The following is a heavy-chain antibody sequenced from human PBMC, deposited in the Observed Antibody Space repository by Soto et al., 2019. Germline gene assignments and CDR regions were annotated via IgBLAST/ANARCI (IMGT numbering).Heavy chain of an antibody. Sequence: GGSLRLSCTPSGFTFRNYGLHWVRQAPGKVLEWVALISYDGDNKYYTDSPRGRFTVSRDNFKNTLFLQMDSLRPEDTAVYYCLNKIMGYAANSDAMDLCSQVTRVTAP. CDR1: GFTFRNYG. V-gene: IGHV3-30*19. CDR3: LNKIMGYAANSDAMDL. D-gene: IGHD2-8*01. CDR2: ISYDGDNK. J-gene: IGHJ6*02.